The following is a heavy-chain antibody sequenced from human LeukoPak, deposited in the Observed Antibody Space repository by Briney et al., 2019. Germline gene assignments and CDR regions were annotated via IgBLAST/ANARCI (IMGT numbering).Heavy chain of an antibody. CDR2: ISRSGDII. J-gene: IGHJ4*02. D-gene: IGHD3-10*01. CDR3: ARDQGHYYGSGSYYYFDY. Sequence: GGSLRLSCAASGFTFSDYYMTWIRQPPGQGLEWVSYISRSGDIIYYTDSVKGRFTISRDNAKNSLYLQMNSLRAEDTAVYYCARDQGHYYGSGSYYYFDYWGQGTLVTVSS. V-gene: IGHV3-11*04. CDR1: GFTFSDYY.